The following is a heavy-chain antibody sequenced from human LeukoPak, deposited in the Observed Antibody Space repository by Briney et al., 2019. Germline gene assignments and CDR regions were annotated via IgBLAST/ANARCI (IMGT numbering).Heavy chain of an antibody. V-gene: IGHV4-39*07. CDR3: ARDGSSWRGSKDYYYYMDV. CDR1: GGSISSSSYY. D-gene: IGHD6-13*01. CDR2: IYYSGST. Sequence: PSGTLSLTCTVSGGSISSSSYYWGWIRQPPGKGLEWIGSIYYSGSTYYNPSLKSRVTISVDTSKNQFSLKLSSVTAADTAVYYCARDGSSWRGSKDYYYYMDVWGKGTTVTVSS. J-gene: IGHJ6*03.